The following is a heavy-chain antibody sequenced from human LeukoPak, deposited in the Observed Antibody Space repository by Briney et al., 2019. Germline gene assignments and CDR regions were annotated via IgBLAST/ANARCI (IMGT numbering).Heavy chain of an antibody. CDR2: IYYSGST. V-gene: IGHV4-39*01. CDR1: GGSISSSSYY. Sequence: SETLSLTCTVSGGSISSSSYYWGWIRQPPGKGLEWIGSIYYSGSTYYNPSLKSRVTISVDTSKNQFSLKLSSVTAADTAVYYCARLDRGYSSGWVPFDYWGQGTLVTVSS. CDR3: ARLDRGYSSGWVPFDY. D-gene: IGHD6-19*01. J-gene: IGHJ4*02.